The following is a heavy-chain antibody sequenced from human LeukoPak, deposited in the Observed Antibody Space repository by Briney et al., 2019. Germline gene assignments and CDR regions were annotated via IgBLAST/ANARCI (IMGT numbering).Heavy chain of an antibody. J-gene: IGHJ4*02. CDR1: GYSISSGFY. CDR3: ARPRGSSGGYFDY. CDR2: IYHSGST. D-gene: IGHD6-6*01. V-gene: IGHV4-38-2*02. Sequence: SETLSLTCTVSGYSISSGFYWGWIRQPPGKGLEWIGSIYHSGSTYYNPSLKSRVTISVDTSKNQFSLKLSSVTAADTAVYYCARPRGSSGGYFDYWGQGTLVTVSS.